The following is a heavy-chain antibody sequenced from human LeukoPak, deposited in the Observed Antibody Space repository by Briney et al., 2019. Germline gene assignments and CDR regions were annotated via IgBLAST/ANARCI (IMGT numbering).Heavy chain of an antibody. D-gene: IGHD3-22*01. CDR1: GGSISSSSYY. V-gene: IGHV4-39*01. CDR3: ARSPLEEKSSGYSNS. J-gene: IGHJ4*02. Sequence: SETLSLTCTVFGGSISSSSYYWGWIRQPPGKGLEWIGSIYYSGSTYYNPSLKSRVTISVDTSKNQFSLKLSSVTAADTAVYFCARSPLEEKSSGYSNSWGQGTLVTVSS. CDR2: IYYSGST.